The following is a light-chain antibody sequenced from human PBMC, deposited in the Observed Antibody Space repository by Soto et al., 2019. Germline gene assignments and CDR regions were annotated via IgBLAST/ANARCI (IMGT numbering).Light chain of an antibody. V-gene: IGLV1-44*01. J-gene: IGLJ1*01. CDR2: SNY. CDR1: RSNIGSKT. CDR3: SAWDASLNGYV. Sequence: QSVLTQPPSASGTPGQRVTISCSGSRSNIGSKTVNWYQQLPGTAPKLLIYSNYQRPSGVPDRFSGSKSGTSASLAISGLQSEEEADYYCSAWDASLNGYVFGTRTKVTVL.